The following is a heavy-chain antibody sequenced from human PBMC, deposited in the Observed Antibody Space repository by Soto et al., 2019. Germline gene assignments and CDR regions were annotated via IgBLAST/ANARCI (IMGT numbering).Heavy chain of an antibody. CDR1: GFTFSGAW. V-gene: IGHV3-15*01. Sequence: PRRSLRLSCAVSGFTFSGAWMTWVRQAPGKGLEWVGRIKRKIDGETTDYAAPVKSRFTISQDDSKRTMYLHRTSLRNEDTTMYYCTIGTALTAFDFWGMGALVTVSS. CDR2: IKRKIDGETT. D-gene: IGHD2-21*02. J-gene: IGHJ4*02. CDR3: TIGTALTAFDF.